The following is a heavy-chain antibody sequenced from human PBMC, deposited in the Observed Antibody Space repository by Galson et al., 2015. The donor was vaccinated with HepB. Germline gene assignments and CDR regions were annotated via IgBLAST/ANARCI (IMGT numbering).Heavy chain of an antibody. J-gene: IGHJ6*02. V-gene: IGHV1-18*04. CDR1: GYTFSSYG. CDR2: ISAHNGNT. D-gene: IGHD6-13*01. CDR3: ARAVAAGDYNYGMDV. Sequence: SVKVSCKASGYTFSSYGITWVRQAPGQGLQWMGRISAHNGNTNYAQELQGRVTMTTDTSTSTAYMELRSLRSDDTAVYYCARAVAAGDYNYGMDVWVQGTTVTVSS.